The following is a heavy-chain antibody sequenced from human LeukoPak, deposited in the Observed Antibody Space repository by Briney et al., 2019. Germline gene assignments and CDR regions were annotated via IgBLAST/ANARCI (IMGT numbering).Heavy chain of an antibody. CDR2: ISGSGGST. J-gene: IGHJ6*02. CDR1: GLTFSSYA. V-gene: IGHV3-23*01. Sequence: GGSLRLSCAASGLTFSSYAMSWVRQAPGKGLEWVSAISGSGGSTYYADSVKGRFTISRDNSKNTLYLQMNSLRAEDTAVYYCAKKVVDSYYYGMDVWGQGTTVTVSS. D-gene: IGHD3-22*01. CDR3: AKKVVDSYYYGMDV.